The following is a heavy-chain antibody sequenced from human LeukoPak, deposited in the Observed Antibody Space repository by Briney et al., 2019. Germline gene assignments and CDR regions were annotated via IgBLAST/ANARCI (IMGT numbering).Heavy chain of an antibody. V-gene: IGHV3-23*01. CDR3: AKGSGWLLPQYFDF. CDR2: ISGIGGYT. J-gene: IGHJ4*02. D-gene: IGHD2-21*01. Sequence: GGTLRLSCAASGFTFNNYGMSWVRQAPGKGLEWVSGISGIGGYTYYRDSVKGRFTISRDNLKNTLHLQMNSLRAEDTAVYYCAKGSGWLLPQYFDFWGQGALVTVSS. CDR1: GFTFNNYG.